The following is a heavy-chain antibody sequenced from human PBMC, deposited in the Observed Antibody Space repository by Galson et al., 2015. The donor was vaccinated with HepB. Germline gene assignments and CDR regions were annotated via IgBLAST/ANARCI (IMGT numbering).Heavy chain of an antibody. Sequence: SLRLSCAASGFTFSSYNMNWVRQAPGKGLEWVSSITSSSSYIYYADSVKGRFTISRDNAKNSLYLQMNSLRAEDTAMYYCARDGYSSGWVDYWGQGTLVTVSS. J-gene: IGHJ4*02. V-gene: IGHV3-21*01. CDR2: ITSSSSYI. D-gene: IGHD6-19*01. CDR3: ARDGYSSGWVDY. CDR1: GFTFSSYN.